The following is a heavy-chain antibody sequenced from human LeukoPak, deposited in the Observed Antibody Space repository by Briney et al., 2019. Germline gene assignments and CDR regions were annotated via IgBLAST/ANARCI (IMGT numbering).Heavy chain of an antibody. CDR1: GFTFSSYS. CDR3: ARVWSRDYGMDV. CDR2: ISSSSSYI. J-gene: IGHJ6*02. V-gene: IGHV3-21*01. D-gene: IGHD3-10*01. Sequence: PGGSLRLSCAASGFTFSSYSMNWVRQAPGKGLEWVSSISSSSSYIYYADSVKGRFTISRDNAKNSLYLQMNSLRAEDTAVYYCARVWSRDYGMDVWGQGTTVTVSS.